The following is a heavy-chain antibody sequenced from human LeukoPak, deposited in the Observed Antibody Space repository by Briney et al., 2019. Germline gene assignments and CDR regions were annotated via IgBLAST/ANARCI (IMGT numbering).Heavy chain of an antibody. J-gene: IGHJ4*02. CDR2: IKQDGSET. D-gene: IGHD6-6*01. CDR1: GFTFSDYW. Sequence: PGGSLRLSCAASGFTFSDYWMSWVRQAPGKGLEWVANIKQDGSETYLVDSVKGRFTISRDNAKNSLYVQMNILRVEDTAVYYCARDPTGGSMGITGMLEYSSSSGEYYFDYWGQGTLVTVSS. V-gene: IGHV3-7*01. CDR3: ARDPTGGSMGITGMLEYSSSSGEYYFDY.